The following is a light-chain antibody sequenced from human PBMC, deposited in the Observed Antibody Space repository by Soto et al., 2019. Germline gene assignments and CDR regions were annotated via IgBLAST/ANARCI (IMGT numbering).Light chain of an antibody. CDR2: EVN. CDR3: SSYAGTNNRYV. V-gene: IGLV2-8*01. Sequence: QSALTQPHSASGSPGQSVTISCTGTGSDIGGYNFVSWYQQRPGKVPKLIIYEVNKRPSGVPDRFSGSKSGNTASLTVSGLQADDEADYYCSSYAGTNNRYVFGTGTKLTVL. CDR1: GSDIGGYNF. J-gene: IGLJ1*01.